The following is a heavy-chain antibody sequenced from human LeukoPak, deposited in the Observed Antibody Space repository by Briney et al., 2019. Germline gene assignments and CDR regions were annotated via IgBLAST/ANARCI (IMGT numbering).Heavy chain of an antibody. CDR1: GGSISSYY. Sequence: PSETLPVTCTDSGGSISSYYWSWIRQPPGKGLEWIGYIYYNGNTNYNPSLKSRVTISVDTSKNQFSLMLTSVTAADTAVYYCATHRYSDANFDYWAERTVDPVSS. CDR2: IYYNGNT. D-gene: IGHD2-15*01. CDR3: ATHRYSDANFDY. J-gene: IGHJ4*02. V-gene: IGHV4-59*08.